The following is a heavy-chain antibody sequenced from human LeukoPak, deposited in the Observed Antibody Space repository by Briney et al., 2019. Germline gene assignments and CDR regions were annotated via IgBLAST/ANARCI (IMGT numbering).Heavy chain of an antibody. CDR3: ANDLGWIQLNLG. CDR2: ITGNGATT. J-gene: IGHJ1*01. D-gene: IGHD5-18*01. Sequence: GGSLRLSCAASGFTFDDYGMNWVRQAPGKGLEWVSGITGNGATTYYADSVKGRFTISRDNSRNTVYLQMNSLRAEDTAVYYCANDLGWIQLNLGRGQGTLVTVSS. CDR1: GFTFDDYG. V-gene: IGHV3-23*01.